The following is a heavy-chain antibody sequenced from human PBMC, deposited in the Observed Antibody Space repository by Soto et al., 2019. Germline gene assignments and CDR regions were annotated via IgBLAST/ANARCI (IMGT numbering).Heavy chain of an antibody. D-gene: IGHD3-22*01. J-gene: IGHJ4*02. CDR1: GFTFSSYA. Sequence: GGSLRLSCAASGFTFSSYAMSWVRQAPGKGLEWVSAISGSGGSTYYADSVKGRFTISRDNSKNTLYLQMNSLRAEDTAVYYCAKDAVSSYYYDSSGYTSNYWGQGTLVTVSS. CDR3: AKDAVSSYYYDSSGYTSNY. V-gene: IGHV3-23*01. CDR2: ISGSGGST.